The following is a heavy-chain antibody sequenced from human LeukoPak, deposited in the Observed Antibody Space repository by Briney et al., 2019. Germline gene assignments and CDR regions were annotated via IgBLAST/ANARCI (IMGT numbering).Heavy chain of an antibody. V-gene: IGHV3-21*01. D-gene: IGHD4-17*01. Sequence: GGSLRLSCAASRFTFSTYTMNWVRQAPGKGLEWVSSISSSSSYIYYADSVKGRFTISRDDAKSSLYLQMNSLRAEDTAVYYCTRGDMTVTRHFDCWGQGTLVTVHS. CDR2: ISSSSSYI. CDR1: RFTFSTYT. CDR3: TRGDMTVTRHFDC. J-gene: IGHJ4*02.